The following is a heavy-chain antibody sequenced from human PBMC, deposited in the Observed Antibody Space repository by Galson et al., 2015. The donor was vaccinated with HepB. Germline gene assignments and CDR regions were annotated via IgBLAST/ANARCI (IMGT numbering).Heavy chain of an antibody. D-gene: IGHD6-13*01. J-gene: IGHJ4*02. CDR3: AKDPAEFSGSWLGSDRADY. V-gene: IGHV3-23*01. CDR1: GFTFSDYA. CDR2: ISAVDGRT. Sequence: SLRLSCAASGFTFSDYAMTWVRQVPGKGLEWVSSISAVDGRTYYADSVKGRLTISRDISKSTVYLQMKSLRIEDTAIYYCAKDPAEFSGSWLGSDRADYWGQGTRVIVSS.